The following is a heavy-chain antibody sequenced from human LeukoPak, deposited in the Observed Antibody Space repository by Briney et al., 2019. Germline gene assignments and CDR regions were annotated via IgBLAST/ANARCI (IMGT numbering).Heavy chain of an antibody. D-gene: IGHD1-26*01. J-gene: IGHJ4*02. V-gene: IGHV1-2*06. CDR1: GYTFTAYY. Sequence: ASVKVSCKASGYTFTAYYMHWVRQAPGQGLEWMGRINPNSGGTNYAKKFQGRVTLTRYTSISTAYMELVRLRSDDTAVYSCARGSYYENFDFWGQGTLVTVSS. CDR2: INPNSGGT. CDR3: ARGSYYENFDF.